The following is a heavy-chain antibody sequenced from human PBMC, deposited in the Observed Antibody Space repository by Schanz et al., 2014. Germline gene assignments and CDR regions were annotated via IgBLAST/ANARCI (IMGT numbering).Heavy chain of an antibody. D-gene: IGHD1-1*01. CDR3: MAMGRNTSHYFDH. Sequence: QVQLVQSGAEVKKPGASVKVSCQTSGYTFTSYGISWVRQAPGQGLEWMGRIIPILGIANYAQKFQGRVTITADKSTFTAYMDVSSLRVEDTAVYYCMAMGRNTSHYFDHWGQGTLVTVSS. CDR2: IIPILGIA. V-gene: IGHV1-69*04. J-gene: IGHJ4*02. CDR1: GYTFTSYG.